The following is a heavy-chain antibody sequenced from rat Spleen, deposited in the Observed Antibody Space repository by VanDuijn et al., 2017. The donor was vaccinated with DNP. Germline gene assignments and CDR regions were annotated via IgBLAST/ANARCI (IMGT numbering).Heavy chain of an antibody. J-gene: IGHJ2*01. CDR1: GFAFSNYG. CDR2: ISTGGGNT. D-gene: IGHD1-4*01. Sequence: EVQLVESGGGLVQPGRSMKLSCAASGFAFSNYGMAWVRQTPTRGLEWVASISTGGGNTYYRDSVRGRFTISRDDAKNSLYLQMNSLRSEDTATYYCTSLIRDWGQGVMVTVSS. V-gene: IGHV5S13*01. CDR3: TSLIRD.